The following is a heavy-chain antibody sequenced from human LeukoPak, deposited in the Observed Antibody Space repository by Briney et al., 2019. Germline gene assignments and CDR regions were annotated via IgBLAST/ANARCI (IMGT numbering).Heavy chain of an antibody. V-gene: IGHV1-69*13. CDR3: AGAGRGYYFSDAFDI. Sequence: GASVKVSCKASGGTFSSYAISWVRQAPGQGLEWMGGIIPIFGTANYAQKFQGRVTITADESTSTAYMELSSLRSEDTAVYYCAGAGRGYYFSDAFDIWGQGTMVTVSS. CDR1: GGTFSSYA. CDR2: IIPIFGTA. J-gene: IGHJ3*02. D-gene: IGHD3-3*01.